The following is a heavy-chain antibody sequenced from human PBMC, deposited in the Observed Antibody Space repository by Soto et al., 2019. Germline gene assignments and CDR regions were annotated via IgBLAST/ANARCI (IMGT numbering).Heavy chain of an antibody. Sequence: QVQLQESGPGLVKPSQTLSLTCTVSGGSISSGGYYWSWIRQHPGKGLEWIGYIYYSGSTYYNPSLKSXXTXSXXTSKNQFSLKLSSVTAADTAVYYCASCISTTSFDYWGQGTLVTVSS. CDR2: IYYSGST. V-gene: IGHV4-31*03. CDR3: ASCISTTSFDY. D-gene: IGHD2-2*01. CDR1: GGSISSGGYY. J-gene: IGHJ4*02.